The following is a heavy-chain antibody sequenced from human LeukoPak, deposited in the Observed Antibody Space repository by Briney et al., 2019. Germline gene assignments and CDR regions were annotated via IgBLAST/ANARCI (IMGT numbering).Heavy chain of an antibody. Sequence: GGSLRLSCAASGFTFSSYAMSWVRQAPGKGLEWVSAISGSGGSTYYADSVKGRFTISRDNSKNTLYLQMNSLRAEDTAVYYCARAPSGCGGTCPSDHWGPGTLVTVSS. CDR1: GFTFSSYA. CDR3: ARAPSGCGGTCPSDH. V-gene: IGHV3-23*01. CDR2: ISGSGGST. D-gene: IGHD2-15*01. J-gene: IGHJ4*02.